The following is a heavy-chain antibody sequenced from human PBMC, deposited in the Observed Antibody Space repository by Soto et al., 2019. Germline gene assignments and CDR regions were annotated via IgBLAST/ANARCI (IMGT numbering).Heavy chain of an antibody. Sequence: QITLKESGPALVKPTQTLTLTCTFSGFSLSSSGEAVGWIRQPPGKALEWLALIYWNGIERYSPSLKSRLTNTKDTSKNQVVLTVTKMDPVDTATYFCAHGDPLDFHYWGQGTLVTVSP. V-gene: IGHV2-5*01. CDR3: AHGDPLDFHY. CDR1: GFSLSSSGEA. CDR2: IYWNGIE. D-gene: IGHD3-10*01. J-gene: IGHJ4*02.